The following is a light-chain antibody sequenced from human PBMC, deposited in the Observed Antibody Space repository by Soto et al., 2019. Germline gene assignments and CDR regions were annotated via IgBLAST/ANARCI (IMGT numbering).Light chain of an antibody. CDR1: SSDVGRYNL. CDR2: EGS. V-gene: IGLV2-23*01. CDR3: CSYAASSTLYV. J-gene: IGLJ1*01. Sequence: QSALTQPASVSGSPGQSITISCPGTSSDVGRYNLVSWYQQHPGKAPKLMIYEGSKRPSGVSNRFSGSKSGNTASLTISGLQAEDEADYYSCSYAASSTLYVFGTGT.